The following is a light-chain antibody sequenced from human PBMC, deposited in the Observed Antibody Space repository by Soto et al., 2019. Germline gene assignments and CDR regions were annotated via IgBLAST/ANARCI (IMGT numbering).Light chain of an antibody. V-gene: IGKV3-15*01. CDR1: QSVSSN. J-gene: IGKJ2*01. CDR2: GAS. CDR3: QHYNNWPFT. Sequence: EIVMTQSPATLSVSPGERATLSCRASQSVSSNLAWYQQKPGRAPRLLIYGASGRATGIPARFSGSGSGTEFTLTISSLQSEDFAVYYCQHYNNWPFTFGQGTKLEIK.